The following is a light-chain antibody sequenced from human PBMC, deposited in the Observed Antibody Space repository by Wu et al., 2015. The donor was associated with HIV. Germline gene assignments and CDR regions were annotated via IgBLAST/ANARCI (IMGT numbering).Light chain of an antibody. CDR3: QQTFELPLT. V-gene: IGKV1-39*01. CDR1: QSIRTY. J-gene: IGKJ4*01. CDR2: AAS. Sequence: DIQMTQSPSSLSASVGDRITITCRASQSIRTYLNWYQQKPGKAPDLLIFAASTLQRGVPSRFSGSGSGSDFTLTITTLQPEDFATYLCQQTFELPLTFGGGTKVDI.